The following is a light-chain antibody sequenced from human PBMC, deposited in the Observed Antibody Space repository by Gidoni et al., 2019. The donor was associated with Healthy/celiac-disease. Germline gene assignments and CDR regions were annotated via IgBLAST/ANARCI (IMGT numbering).Light chain of an antibody. V-gene: IGLV7-46*01. CDR3: LLSYSGARV. Sequence: QAAATQEPSLTACPGGTATLTSGSSTGAVTSGHYPYWFQQKPGQAPRTLITDTSNKHSWTPSRFSGSLLGGKAALTLSGAPPEDEAEYYCLLSYSGARVFGTGTKVTVL. J-gene: IGLJ1*01. CDR1: TGAVTSGHY. CDR2: DTS.